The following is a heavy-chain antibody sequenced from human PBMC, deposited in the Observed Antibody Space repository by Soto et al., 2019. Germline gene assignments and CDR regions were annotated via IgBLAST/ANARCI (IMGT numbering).Heavy chain of an antibody. D-gene: IGHD2-15*01. CDR3: AREGMGDIVVVVPATSGSAFDI. V-gene: IGHV1-2*02. Sequence: GASVKVSCKASGYTFTGYYMHWVRQAPGQGLEWMGWINPKSGGTNYAQKFKGRVTMTRDTSIDTTYMELSRLRSDDTAVYYGAREGMGDIVVVVPATSGSAFDIWRQGIMVTVSS. J-gene: IGHJ3*02. CDR2: INPKSGGT. CDR1: GYTFTGYY.